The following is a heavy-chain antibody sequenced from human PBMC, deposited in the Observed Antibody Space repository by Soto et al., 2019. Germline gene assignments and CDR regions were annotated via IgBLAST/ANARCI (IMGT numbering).Heavy chain of an antibody. CDR3: ASQDHDKAVYYFDY. CDR1: GGSFSGYY. CDR2: INHSGST. J-gene: IGHJ4*02. D-gene: IGHD3-22*01. V-gene: IGHV4-34*01. Sequence: SETLSLTCAVYGGSFSGYYWSWIRQPPGKGLEWIGEINHSGSTNYNPSLKSRVTISVDTSKNQFSLKLSSVTAADTATYYCASQDHDKAVYYFDYWGRGPLVTVSS.